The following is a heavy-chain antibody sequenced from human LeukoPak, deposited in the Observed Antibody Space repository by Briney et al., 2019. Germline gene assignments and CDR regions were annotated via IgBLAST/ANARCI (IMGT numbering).Heavy chain of an antibody. V-gene: IGHV3-73*01. J-gene: IGHJ4*02. CDR3: SCTNGVCY. CDR1: GFTFSGFA. D-gene: IGHD2-8*01. CDR2: IRSKANSYAT. Sequence: GGSLRLSCAASGFTFSGFAMHWVRQASGKGLEWVGRIRSKANSYATAYAASVKGRFTISRDDSKNTAYLQMNSLKTEDTAVYXXSCTNGVCYGGQGTLVTVSS.